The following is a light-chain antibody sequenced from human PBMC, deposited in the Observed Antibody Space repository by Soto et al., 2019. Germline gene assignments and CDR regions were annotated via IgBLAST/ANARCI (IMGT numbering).Light chain of an antibody. J-gene: IGLJ2*01. Sequence: QSVLTQPPSASGTPGQRVTISCSGSSSNIGSNPVGKNTVNWYQQLPGTAPKLLIYDNNQRPSGVPDRFSGSKSGTSASLAISGVQSEDEADYYCAAWDDSLNGPVFGGGTKLTVL. CDR1: SSNIGSNPVGKNT. V-gene: IGLV1-44*01. CDR2: DNN. CDR3: AAWDDSLNGPV.